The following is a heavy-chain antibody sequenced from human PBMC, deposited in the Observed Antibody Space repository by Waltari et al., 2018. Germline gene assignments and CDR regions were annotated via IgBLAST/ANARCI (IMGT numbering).Heavy chain of an antibody. CDR2: VYNSGTN. CDR1: GGSISGYY. Sequence: QVQLQESGPGLVKPSETLSLTCTVSGGSISGYYWNWLRQPPGKGLEWIGYVYNSGTNNYNPSLKGRVTISVDTSKNQFSLKLSSVTAADTAVYYCAKSRVAILGVVIHYYYMDVWGKGTTVTISS. CDR3: AKSRVAILGVVIHYYYMDV. V-gene: IGHV4-59*08. D-gene: IGHD3-3*01. J-gene: IGHJ6*03.